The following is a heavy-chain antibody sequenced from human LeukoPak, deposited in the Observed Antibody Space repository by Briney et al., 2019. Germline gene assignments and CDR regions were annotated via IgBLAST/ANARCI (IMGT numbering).Heavy chain of an antibody. CDR3: ARGGSGWSNWFDP. CDR2: IYYSGST. Sequence: SETLSLTCAVYGGSFSSYYWSWIRQPPGKGLEWIGYIYYSGSTNYNPSLKSRVTISVDTSKNQFSLKLSSVTAADTAVYYCARGGSGWSNWFDPWGQGTLVTVSS. V-gene: IGHV4-59*01. J-gene: IGHJ5*02. CDR1: GGSFSSYY. D-gene: IGHD6-19*01.